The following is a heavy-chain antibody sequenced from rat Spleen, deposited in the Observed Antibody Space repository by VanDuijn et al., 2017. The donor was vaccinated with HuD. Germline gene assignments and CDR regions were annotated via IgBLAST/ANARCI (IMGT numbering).Heavy chain of an antibody. CDR2: ISTGGGNT. CDR1: GFTFSNYD. D-gene: IGHD1-6*01. Sequence: EVQLVESGGGLVQPGRSLKLSCTASGFTFSNYDMAWVRQAPTKGLEWIASISTGGGNTYYRDSVKGRFTISRDNAKNILYLQMDSLRSEDTATYYCARHGYTTDYLNWFAYWGQGVMVTVSS. J-gene: IGHJ3*01. V-gene: IGHV5S13*01. CDR3: ARHGYTTDYLNWFAY.